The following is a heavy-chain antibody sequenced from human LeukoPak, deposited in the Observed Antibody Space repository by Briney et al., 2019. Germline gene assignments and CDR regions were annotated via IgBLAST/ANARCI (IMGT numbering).Heavy chain of an antibody. J-gene: IGHJ6*03. CDR1: GFTFSSYE. V-gene: IGHV3-48*03. CDR2: ISSSGSTI. Sequence: GGSLRPSCAASGFTFSSYEMNWVRQAPGKGLEWVSYISSSGSTIYYADSVKGRFTISRDNSKNTLYLQMNSLRAEDTAVYYCAKDGLRQGSSGWCSLAYYYMDVWGKGTTVTVSS. D-gene: IGHD6-19*01. CDR3: AKDGLRQGSSGWCSLAYYYMDV.